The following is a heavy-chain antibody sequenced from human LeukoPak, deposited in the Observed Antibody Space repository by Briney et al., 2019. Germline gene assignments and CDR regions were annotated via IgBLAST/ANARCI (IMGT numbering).Heavy chain of an antibody. CDR2: IKEDGRVK. CDR3: ARLFGLLLPFDF. V-gene: IGHV3-7*01. Sequence: GGSLRLSCAASGFIFGDYWMNWVRQAPGKGLEWVANIKEDGRVKNYVDSVRGRFTISRDNAKNSLSLEMNSLRAEDTAVYYCARLFGLLLPFDFWGQGTMVTVSS. J-gene: IGHJ3*01. D-gene: IGHD2-15*01. CDR1: GFIFGDYW.